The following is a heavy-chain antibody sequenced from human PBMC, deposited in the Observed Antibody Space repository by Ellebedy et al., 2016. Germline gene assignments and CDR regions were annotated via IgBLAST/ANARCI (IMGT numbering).Heavy chain of an antibody. D-gene: IGHD3-22*01. CDR3: ARDWGLSVNAVVINWYFAL. Sequence: GESLKISCAASGFTFSSYSIHWVRQAPDKGLEWVAVISFDGSLIYYADSVKGRFTISRDNSKNTLSLQMNSLRPEDTAVYYCARDWGLSVNAVVINWYFALWGRGTLVTVSS. J-gene: IGHJ2*01. CDR1: GFTFSSYS. CDR2: ISFDGSLI. V-gene: IGHV3-30-3*01.